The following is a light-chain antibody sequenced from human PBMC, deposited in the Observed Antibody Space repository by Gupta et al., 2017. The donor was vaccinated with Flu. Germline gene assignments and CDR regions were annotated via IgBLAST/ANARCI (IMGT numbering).Light chain of an antibody. Sequence: DIVMTTSPASLPVFLRERATINSKSSQSVLYSSNNKNFLSWYQQKPGQPPKLLIYWASTRESGVPDRVSGSGSETDFTLTISSLQAEDVAVYYCQQYYSIPLTFGPGTKVDIK. CDR1: QSVLYSSNNKNF. V-gene: IGKV4-1*01. J-gene: IGKJ3*01. CDR3: QQYYSIPLT. CDR2: WAS.